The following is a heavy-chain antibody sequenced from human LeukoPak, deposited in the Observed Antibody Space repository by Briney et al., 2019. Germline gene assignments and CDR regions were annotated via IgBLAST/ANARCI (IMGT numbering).Heavy chain of an antibody. V-gene: IGHV4-59*01. D-gene: IGHD3-3*01. J-gene: IGHJ6*03. CDR3: ARAISYYDFWSGYYNDYYYYMDA. Sequence: SETLSLTCTVSGGSISSYYWSWIRQPPGKGLEWIGYIYYSGSTNYNPSLKSRVTISVDTSKNQFSLKLSSVTAADTAVYYCARAISYYDFWSGYYNDYYYYMDAWGKGTTVTVSS. CDR1: GGSISSYY. CDR2: IYYSGST.